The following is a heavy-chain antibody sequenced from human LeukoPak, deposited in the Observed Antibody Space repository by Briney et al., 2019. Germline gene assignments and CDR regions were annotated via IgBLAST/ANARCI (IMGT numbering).Heavy chain of an antibody. D-gene: IGHD3-3*01. Sequence: WGSLRLSCAGSGFPFSSHGMNWVRQAPGKGLEWVSGISPGGGPTYYADSVKGRFTISRDDPKNTLYLQMNSLRAEDTAVYYCAKDYSVFGVVIVLEYWGQGTLVTVSS. CDR2: ISPGGGPT. CDR1: GFPFSSHG. CDR3: AKDYSVFGVVIVLEY. V-gene: IGHV3-23*01. J-gene: IGHJ4*02.